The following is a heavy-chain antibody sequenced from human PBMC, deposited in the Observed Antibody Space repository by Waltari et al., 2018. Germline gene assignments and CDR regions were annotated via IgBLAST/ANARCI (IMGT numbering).Heavy chain of an antibody. CDR2: INPRSGGT. J-gene: IGHJ5*02. Sequence: QVQLVQSGAEVKKSGASVKVSCKASGYTFTGYFLHWVRQAPGQGLERMGWINPRSGGTNYAQKFQGRGTMTSDTSVRTTYMELSRLRSDDTAVYYCARGGITAAGPHWFDPWGQGTLVTVSS. D-gene: IGHD6-13*01. CDR3: ARGGITAAGPHWFDP. CDR1: GYTFTGYF. V-gene: IGHV1-2*02.